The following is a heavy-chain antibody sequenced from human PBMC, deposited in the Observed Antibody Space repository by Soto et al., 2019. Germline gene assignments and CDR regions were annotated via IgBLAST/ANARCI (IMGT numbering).Heavy chain of an antibody. D-gene: IGHD1-26*01. J-gene: IGHJ6*02. CDR3: AREGKWELASPIHYYYGMDV. CDR2: ISSSSSYI. CDR1: GFTFSSYS. V-gene: IGHV3-21*01. Sequence: GGSLRLSCAASGFTFSSYSMNWVRQAPGKGLEWVSSISSSSSYIYYADSVKGRFTISRDNAKNSLYLQMNSLRAEDTAVYYCAREGKWELASPIHYYYGMDVWGQGTTVTVSS.